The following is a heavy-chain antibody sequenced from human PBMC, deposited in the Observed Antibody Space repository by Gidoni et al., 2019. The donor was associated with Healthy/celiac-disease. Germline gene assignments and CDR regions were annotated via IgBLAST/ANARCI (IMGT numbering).Heavy chain of an antibody. CDR3: ARALMVRGVIISAFDI. D-gene: IGHD3-10*01. Sequence: QVTLRESGPALVKPTQTLTLTCTFSGFSLSTSGMCVSWIRQPPGKALEWLALLDWDDDKYYSTSLKTRLTISKDTSKNQVVLTMTNMDPVDTATYYCARALMVRGVIISAFDIWGQGTMVTVSS. CDR1: GFSLSTSGMC. J-gene: IGHJ3*02. CDR2: LDWDDDK. V-gene: IGHV2-70*01.